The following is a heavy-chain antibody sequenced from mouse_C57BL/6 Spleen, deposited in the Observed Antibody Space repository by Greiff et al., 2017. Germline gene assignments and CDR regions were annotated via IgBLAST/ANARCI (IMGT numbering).Heavy chain of an antibody. CDR3: ARDNLHYGSSYGYFDV. CDR1: GYTFTDYN. V-gene: IGHV1-22*01. CDR2: INPNNGGT. D-gene: IGHD1-1*01. J-gene: IGHJ1*03. Sequence: VQLQQSGPELVKPGASVKMSCKASGYTFTDYNMHWVKQSHGKSLEWIGYINPNNGGTSYNQKFKGKATLTVNKSSSTAYMELRSLTSEDSAVYYCARDNLHYGSSYGYFDVWGTGTTVTVSS.